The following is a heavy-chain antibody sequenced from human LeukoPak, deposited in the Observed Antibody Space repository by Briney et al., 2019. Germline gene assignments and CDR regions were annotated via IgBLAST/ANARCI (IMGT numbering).Heavy chain of an antibody. CDR2: ISGSGRST. D-gene: IGHD5-18*01. J-gene: IGHJ6*03. CDR1: GFTFSDYA. CDR3: AKAGYSYGFYYYYMDV. V-gene: IGHV3-23*01. Sequence: GGSLRLSCAASGFTFSDYAVSWVRQAPGKGLVRVSGISGSGRSTYYADSVKGRFTISRDNSKNTLYLQMNSLRAEDTAVYYCAKAGYSYGFYYYYMDVWGKGTTVTVSS.